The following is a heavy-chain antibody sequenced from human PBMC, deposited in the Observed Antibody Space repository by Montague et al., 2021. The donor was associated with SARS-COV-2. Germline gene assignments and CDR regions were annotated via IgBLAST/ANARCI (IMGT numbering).Heavy chain of an antibody. CDR1: DGSIRSYY. CDR3: TRLPRGSGTWGYFDY. V-gene: IGHV4-59*08. J-gene: IGHJ4*02. D-gene: IGHD3-10*01. Sequence: SETLSLTCTVSDGSIRSYYWNWMRQTPGKGLGWIGYMHDSGTANYNPSLRSRVTLVVDASRNQFSLELSSVTAADTAMYYCTRLPRGSGTWGYFDYWAQGTLVTVSS. CDR2: MHDSGTA.